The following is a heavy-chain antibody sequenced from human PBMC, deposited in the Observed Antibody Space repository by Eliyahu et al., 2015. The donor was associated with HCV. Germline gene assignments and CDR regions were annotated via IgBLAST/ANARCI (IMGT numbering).Heavy chain of an antibody. J-gene: IGHJ6*02. CDR3: ARRRGDIVAQYYGMDV. Sequence: QVQLVQSGAEVKKPGASVKVSCKASGYTFSSFEISWVRQATGQGLEWMGWMNPNSGNRGYAQKFQGRVTVTRDTSISTAYMELSSLRSEDTAVYYCARRRGDIVAQYYGMDVWGQGTTVTVSS. D-gene: IGHD2-15*01. CDR1: GYTFSSFE. CDR2: MNPNSGNR. V-gene: IGHV1-8*01.